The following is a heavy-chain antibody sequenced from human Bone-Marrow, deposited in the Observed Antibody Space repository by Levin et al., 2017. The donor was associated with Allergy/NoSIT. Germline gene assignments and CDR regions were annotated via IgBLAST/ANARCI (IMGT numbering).Heavy chain of an antibody. CDR1: GFIFSNYA. J-gene: IGHJ4*02. Sequence: GGSLRLSCAASGFIFSNYAMNWVRQAPGKGLEWVSQISGSGGNTHYADFVKGRFTFSRDNSKNTLYLQMNSLRAEDTAVYYCAGYDTSAYHSPFDYWGQGTLVTVSS. D-gene: IGHD3-22*01. CDR2: ISGSGGNT. CDR3: AGYDTSAYHSPFDY. V-gene: IGHV3-23*01.